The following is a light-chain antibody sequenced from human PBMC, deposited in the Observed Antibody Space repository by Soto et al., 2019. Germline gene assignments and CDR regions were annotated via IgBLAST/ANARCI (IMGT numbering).Light chain of an antibody. CDR1: SSNIGNNY. CDR2: ENN. J-gene: IGLJ2*01. Sequence: QSALTQSPSVSAAPGQKVTISCSGGSSNIGNNYVSWYQQLPGTAPKLVIYENNRRPSGIPDRFSGSKSGTSATLGITGLQAGDEADYFCGTWDSGLSVVFGGGTKLTVL. V-gene: IGLV1-51*02. CDR3: GTWDSGLSVV.